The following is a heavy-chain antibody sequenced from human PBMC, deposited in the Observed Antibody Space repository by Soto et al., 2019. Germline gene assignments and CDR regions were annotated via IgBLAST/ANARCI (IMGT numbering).Heavy chain of an antibody. V-gene: IGHV3-21*01. D-gene: IGHD2-15*01. J-gene: IGHJ4*02. CDR2: ISSGSSNI. CDR1: GFAFRRYN. Sequence: EVQLVESGGGLVKPGGSLTLSCAGSGFAFRRYNMNWVRQPPGKGLEWVASISSGSSNIYYADSVKGRFTISRDNAKDSLYLHMDSLRAEDSAVYYCASATVVAVAFDFWVQGTLLTVSS. CDR3: ASATVVAVAFDF.